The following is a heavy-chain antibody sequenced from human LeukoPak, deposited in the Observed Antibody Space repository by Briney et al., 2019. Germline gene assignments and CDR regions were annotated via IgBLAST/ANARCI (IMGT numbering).Heavy chain of an antibody. CDR1: GFTFSTAW. D-gene: IGHD6-13*01. Sequence: MSGGSLRLSCAASGFTFSTAWMNWVRQAPGKGLEWVGLITNKRDGGTTTYAAPVKDRFVISRDDSKNTLYLQLNSLKTDDTAVYYCTTGYSTTWHDHYWGQGTLVTISS. J-gene: IGHJ4*02. V-gene: IGHV3-15*01. CDR3: TTGYSTTWHDHY. CDR2: ITNKRDGGTT.